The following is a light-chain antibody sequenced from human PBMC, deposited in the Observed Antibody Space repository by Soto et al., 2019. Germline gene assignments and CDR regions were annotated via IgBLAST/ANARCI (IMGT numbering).Light chain of an antibody. Sequence: QAVVTQPPSASGSPGQSVTISCTGTSSTIGDFNSVSWYQHHPDKAPKLVIYEVNKRPSGVPDRFSGSKSGNTASLTVSGLQAEDEADYYCSSYAGSNCLFGGGTKLTVL. CDR2: EVN. V-gene: IGLV2-8*01. CDR3: SSYAGSNCL. J-gene: IGLJ2*01. CDR1: SSTIGDFNS.